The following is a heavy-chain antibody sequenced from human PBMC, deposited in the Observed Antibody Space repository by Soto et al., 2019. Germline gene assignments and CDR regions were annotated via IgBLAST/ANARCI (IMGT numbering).Heavy chain of an antibody. Sequence: ASVKVSWKVSGYTLTELSMHWVRQAPGKGLEWMGGFDPEDGETIYAQKFQGRVTMTEDTSTDTAYMELSSLRSEDTAVYYCATFSHYYDCSGYYRARSNWFDPWAQRTLVTVSS. D-gene: IGHD3-22*01. CDR2: FDPEDGET. CDR3: ATFSHYYDCSGYYRARSNWFDP. J-gene: IGHJ5*02. CDR1: GYTLTELS. V-gene: IGHV1-24*01.